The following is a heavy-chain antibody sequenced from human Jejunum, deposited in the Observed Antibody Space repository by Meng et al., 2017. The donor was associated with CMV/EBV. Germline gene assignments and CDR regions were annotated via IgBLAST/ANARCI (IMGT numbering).Heavy chain of an antibody. D-gene: IGHD1-26*01. CDR3: AHFVGGYYPSRPDY. V-gene: IGHV2-5*02. CDR2: IYRGDDK. Sequence: HITWKEPCPPPVEPTQTRPLTFTCARFSPSTSGEGCGWIRQPPGKALEWLALIYRGDDKRYSPSLNSRLTIAKDTSKNEVVLTLTNMGPIDTGTYYCAHFVGGYYPSRPDYWGQGTLVTVSS. CDR1: RFSPSTSGEG. J-gene: IGHJ4*02.